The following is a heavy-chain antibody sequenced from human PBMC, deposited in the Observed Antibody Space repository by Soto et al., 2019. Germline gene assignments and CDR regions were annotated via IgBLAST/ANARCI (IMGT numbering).Heavy chain of an antibody. CDR1: GGSFSSYY. V-gene: IGHV4-34*01. J-gene: IGHJ5*02. CDR2: INHYGGT. Sequence: QVQLQQWGAGLLKPSETLSLTCAVSGGSFSSYYWSWLRQPPGKGLEWIGPINHYGGTDYNPSLKSCSTISIDTPKLQFTLRRTAVTAADTAMYDGATHCSSISSYYTFDPWGQGTLVTVSS. CDR3: ATHCSSISSYYTFDP. D-gene: IGHD2-2*01.